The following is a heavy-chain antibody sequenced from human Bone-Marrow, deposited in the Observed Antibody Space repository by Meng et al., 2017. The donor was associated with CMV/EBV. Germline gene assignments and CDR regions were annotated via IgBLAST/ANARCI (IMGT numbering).Heavy chain of an antibody. J-gene: IGHJ5*02. CDR2: INHSGST. CDR3: ARITMVRGVIITGFDP. CDR1: GGSFSGYY. V-gene: IGHV4-34*01. Sequence: SETLSLTCAVYGGSFSGYYWSWIRQPPGKGLEWIGEINHSGSTNYNPSLKSRVTISVDTSKNQFSLKLSSVTAADTAVYYCARITMVRGVIITGFDPWGQGTLVTVSS. D-gene: IGHD3-10*01.